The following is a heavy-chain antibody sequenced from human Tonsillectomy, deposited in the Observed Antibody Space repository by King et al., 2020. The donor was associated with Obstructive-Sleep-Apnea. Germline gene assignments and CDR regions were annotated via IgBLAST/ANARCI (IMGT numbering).Heavy chain of an antibody. CDR1: GYTFTSYY. CDR3: ARDGLWHKGLVDY. Sequence: VQLVESGAEVKKPGASVKVSCKASGYTFTSYYMHWVRQAPGQGLEWMGIINPSGGSTSYAQKFQGRVTMTRETSTSTVYMGLSSLRSEDTAVYYCARDGLWHKGLVDYWGQGTLVTVSS. CDR2: INPSGGST. V-gene: IGHV1-46*01. J-gene: IGHJ4*02. D-gene: IGHD4/OR15-4a*01.